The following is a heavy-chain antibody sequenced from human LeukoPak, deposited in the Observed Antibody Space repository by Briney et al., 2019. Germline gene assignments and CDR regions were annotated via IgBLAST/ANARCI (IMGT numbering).Heavy chain of an antibody. Sequence: PGGSLRLSCAASGFTFSSDGMHWVRQAPGKGLEWVAVISYDGSNKYYADSVKGRFTISRDNSKNTLYLQMNSLRAEDTAVYYCAKDSWLMVYATRPDYWGQGTLVTVSS. CDR1: GFTFSSDG. J-gene: IGHJ4*02. CDR2: ISYDGSNK. CDR3: AKDSWLMVYATRPDY. V-gene: IGHV3-30*18. D-gene: IGHD2-8*01.